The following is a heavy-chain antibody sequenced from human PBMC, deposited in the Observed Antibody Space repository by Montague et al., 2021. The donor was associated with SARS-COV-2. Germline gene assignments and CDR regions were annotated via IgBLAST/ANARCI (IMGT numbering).Heavy chain of an antibody. V-gene: IGHV3-30*04. D-gene: IGHD3-3*01. CDR2: ISYEGSIT. J-gene: IGHJ6*02. CDR1: GFSFNNYA. Sequence: SLRLCCAASGFSFNNYAMHWVRQAPGKGLEWVALISYEGSITHYTDSLKGRFTISRDSSKNTLYLQMKSLRVEDTAVYFCARAQIFEVVTFYHGLDVWGQGTTVTVSS. CDR3: ARAQIFEVVTFYHGLDV.